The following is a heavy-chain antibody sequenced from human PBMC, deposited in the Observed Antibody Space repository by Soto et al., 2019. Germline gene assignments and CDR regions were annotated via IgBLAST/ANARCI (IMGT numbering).Heavy chain of an antibody. V-gene: IGHV1-3*01. CDR2: INAGNGNT. CDR3: ARDSPPVDY. CDR1: GYTFTTYA. Sequence: ASVKVSCKASGYTFTTYAMHWVRQAPGQRLEWMGWINAGNGNTKYSQNFQGRVTITRDTSTSTAYMELSSLRSDDTAVYYCARDSPPVDYWGQGTLVTVSS. J-gene: IGHJ4*02.